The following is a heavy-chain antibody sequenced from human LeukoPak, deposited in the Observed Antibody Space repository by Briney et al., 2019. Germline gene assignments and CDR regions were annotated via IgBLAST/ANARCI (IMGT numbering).Heavy chain of an antibody. CDR3: ARHQKDWNYVVYYGSGSYYLFFDY. Sequence: SETLSLACAVYGGSFSGYYCSWIRQPPGKGLEWIGGINYSGSTNNNPSLKSQVTISVNTSKNQFSLKLSSVTAADTAVYYCARHQKDWNYVVYYGSGSYYLFFDYWGQGTLVTVSS. CDR1: GGSFSGYY. J-gene: IGHJ4*02. D-gene: IGHD3-10*01. CDR2: INYSGST. V-gene: IGHV4-34*01.